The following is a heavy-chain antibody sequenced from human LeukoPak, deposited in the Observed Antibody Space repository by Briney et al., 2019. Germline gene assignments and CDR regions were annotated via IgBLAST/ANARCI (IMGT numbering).Heavy chain of an antibody. CDR1: GFTFDDYA. CDR2: ITGNGGTT. Sequence: GGPLRLSCAASGFTFDDYAIHWVRQAPGKGLEWVSLITGNGGTTYYADYVKGRFTVSRDNSEISLYLQMNNLRTEDTALYYCAKDLRRRYSYGPDYDYFYGMDVWGQGTTVTVSS. CDR3: AKDLRRRYSYGPDYDYFYGMDV. D-gene: IGHD5-18*01. J-gene: IGHJ6*02. V-gene: IGHV3-43*02.